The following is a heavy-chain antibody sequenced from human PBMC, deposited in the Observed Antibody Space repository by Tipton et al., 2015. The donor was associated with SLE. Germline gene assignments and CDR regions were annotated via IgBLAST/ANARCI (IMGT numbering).Heavy chain of an antibody. D-gene: IGHD3-3*01. CDR3: ARGTSIFGVVRHFDY. CDR2: IYYSGGT. CDR1: GGSISSYY. V-gene: IGHV4-59*01. Sequence: TLSLTCTVSGGSISSYYWSWIRQPPGKGLEWIGYIYYSGGTNYNPSLKSRVTISVDTSKNQFSLKLSSVTAADTAVYYCARGTSIFGVVRHFDYWGQGTLVTVSS. J-gene: IGHJ4*02.